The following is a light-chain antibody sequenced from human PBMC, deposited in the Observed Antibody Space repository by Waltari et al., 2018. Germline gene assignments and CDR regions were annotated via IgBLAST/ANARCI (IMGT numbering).Light chain of an antibody. CDR3: QEYYSSPIS. CDR2: WGS. Sequence: EIVMTQSPDSLAVSLGERAAINCKSSRSVLYNSNNKNYLAWYQQKPRQPPKLLINWGSSRESGVPDRFSGSGTGTDFTLTISSLQAEDVAVYYCQEYYSSPISFGQGTRLEIK. CDR1: RSVLYNSNNKNY. J-gene: IGKJ5*01. V-gene: IGKV4-1*01.